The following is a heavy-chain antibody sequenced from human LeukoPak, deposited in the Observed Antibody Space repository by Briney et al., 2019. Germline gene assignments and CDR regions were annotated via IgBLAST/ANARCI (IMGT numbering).Heavy chain of an antibody. CDR2: ISSSSSSYI. J-gene: IGHJ4*02. D-gene: IGHD3/OR15-3a*01. CDR1: GFTFSSYS. V-gene: IGHV3-21*01. CDR3: ARDGLGTGADFDY. Sequence: GGSLRLSCAASGFTFSSYSMNWVRQAPGKELDWVSSISSSSSSYIYYADSVKGRFTISRDNAKNSLYLQMNSLRAEDTAVYYCARDGLGTGADFDYWGQGTLVTVSS.